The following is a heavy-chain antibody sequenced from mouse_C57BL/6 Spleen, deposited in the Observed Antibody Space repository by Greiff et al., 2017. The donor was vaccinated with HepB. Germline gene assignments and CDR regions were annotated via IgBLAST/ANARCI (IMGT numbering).Heavy chain of an antibody. V-gene: IGHV1-82*01. D-gene: IGHD4-1*01. J-gene: IGHJ2*01. CDR3: ARAGVGRYFDY. CDR1: GYAFSSSW. Sequence: VKLMESGPELVKPGASVKISCKASGYAFSSSWMNWVKQRPGKGLEWIGRIYPGDGDTNYNGKFKGKATLTADKSSSTAYMQLSSLTSEDSAVYFCARAGVGRYFDYWGQGTTLTVSS. CDR2: IYPGDGDT.